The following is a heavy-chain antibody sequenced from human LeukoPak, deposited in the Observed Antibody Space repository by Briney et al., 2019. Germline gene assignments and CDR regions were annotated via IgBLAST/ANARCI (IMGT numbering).Heavy chain of an antibody. Sequence: SETLSLTCTASGGSFSSHYWSWIRQPPGKGLEWIGYIYYSGSTRYKPSRKSRVTVSVDTSKDQFSLKPRSVTAADTAVYSCARDDYYGRWFDPWGQGALVTVSS. J-gene: IGHJ5*02. CDR2: IYYSGST. D-gene: IGHD3-10*01. V-gene: IGHV4-59*11. CDR1: GGSFSSHY. CDR3: ARDDYYGRWFDP.